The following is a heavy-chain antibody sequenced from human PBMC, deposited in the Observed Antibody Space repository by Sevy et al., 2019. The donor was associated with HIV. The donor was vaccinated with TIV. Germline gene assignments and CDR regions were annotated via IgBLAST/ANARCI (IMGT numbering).Heavy chain of an antibody. CDR3: VRPQYGGSHLLFDY. CDR2: IYYSGST. D-gene: IGHD5-12*01. Sequence: SETLSLTCTVSADSISNGDYYWGWIRQPPGKGPEWIGSIYYSGSTYYNPSLISRVTISVDTSSNQFSLKLSSVTAADTVVYYCVRPQYGGSHLLFDYWGQGTLVTVSS. CDR1: ADSISNGDYY. V-gene: IGHV4-39*01. J-gene: IGHJ4*02.